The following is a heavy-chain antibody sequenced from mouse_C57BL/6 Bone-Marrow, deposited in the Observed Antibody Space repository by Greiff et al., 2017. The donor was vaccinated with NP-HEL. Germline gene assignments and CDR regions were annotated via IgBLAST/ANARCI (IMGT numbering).Heavy chain of an antibody. V-gene: IGHV1-81*01. CDR2: FSPRSGTN. J-gene: IGHJ3*01. Sequence: QVQLKESGAELARPGASVKLSCKASGYTFPSYGISWVKQRTGQGLEWIGEFSPRSGTNYSNGKFKGKAPLTAAKSSMTAYIELRSLTSEDSSVYFGARSEEYDPDWGKGTLVTVST. CDR3: ARSEEYDPD. CDR1: GYTFPSYG. D-gene: IGHD2-14*01.